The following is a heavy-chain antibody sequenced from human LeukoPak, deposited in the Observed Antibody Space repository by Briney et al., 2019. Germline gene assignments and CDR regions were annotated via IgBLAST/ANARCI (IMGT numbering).Heavy chain of an antibody. V-gene: IGHV1-18*01. CDR3: ARRALYYYGMDV. CDR1: GYTFTSYV. Sequence: ASVNVSCKASGYTFTSYVISWVRQAPGQGLEWMGWISAYNGNTNYAQKLQGRVTMTTDTSTSTAYMELRSLRSDDTAVYYCARRALYYYGMDVWGQGTTVTVSS. J-gene: IGHJ6*02. CDR2: ISAYNGNT.